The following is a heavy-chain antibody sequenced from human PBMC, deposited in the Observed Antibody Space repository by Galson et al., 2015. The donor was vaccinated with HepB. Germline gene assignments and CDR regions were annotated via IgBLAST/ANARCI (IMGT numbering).Heavy chain of an antibody. CDR3: AREFGDYSSHDAFDI. Sequence: SLRLSCAASGFTFSSYSMNWVRQAPGKGLEWVSYISSSSSNIYYADSVKGRFTISRDNAKNSLYLQMNSLRGEDTAVYYCAREFGDYSSHDAFDIWGQGTMVTVSS. D-gene: IGHD4-11*01. V-gene: IGHV3-48*01. CDR1: GFTFSSYS. CDR2: ISSSSSNI. J-gene: IGHJ3*02.